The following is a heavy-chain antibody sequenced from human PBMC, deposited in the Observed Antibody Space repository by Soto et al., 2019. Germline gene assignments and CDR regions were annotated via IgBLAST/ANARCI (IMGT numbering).Heavy chain of an antibody. Sequence: PSETLSLTCTVSGGSISSSSYYWGWIRQPPGKGLEWIGSIYYSGSTYYNPSLKSRVTISVDTSKNQFSLKLGSVTAADTAVYYCAKNYGNAFDIWGQGTMVTVS. V-gene: IGHV4-39*07. CDR3: AKNYGNAFDI. CDR2: IYYSGST. J-gene: IGHJ3*02. D-gene: IGHD3-10*01. CDR1: GGSISSSSYY.